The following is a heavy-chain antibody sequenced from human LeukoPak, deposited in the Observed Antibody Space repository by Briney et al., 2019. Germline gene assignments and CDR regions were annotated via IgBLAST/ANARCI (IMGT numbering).Heavy chain of an antibody. CDR2: ISGGGDMT. CDR1: GFTFSSYA. Sequence: QTGGSLRLSCAASGFTFSSYAMSWVRQGPGEGLEWVSAISGGGDMTHYTDSVKGRFTISRDNSRNVLYLQMNSLRADDAAIYYCARASYERGWFGELLYYFDYWGQGTLVTVSS. J-gene: IGHJ4*02. CDR3: ARASYERGWFGELLYYFDY. V-gene: IGHV3-23*01. D-gene: IGHD3-10*01.